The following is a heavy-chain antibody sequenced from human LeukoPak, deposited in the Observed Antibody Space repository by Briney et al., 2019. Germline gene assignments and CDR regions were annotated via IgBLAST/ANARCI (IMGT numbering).Heavy chain of an antibody. J-gene: IGHJ4*02. Sequence: GGSLRLSCAASGFTFSSYAMHWVRQAPGKGLEWVAVISYDGSNKYYADSVKGRFTISRDNSKNTLYLQMNSLRSDDTAVYYCALIPGGSWAFDYWGQGTLVTVSS. CDR2: ISYDGSNK. D-gene: IGHD6-13*01. CDR1: GFTFSSYA. V-gene: IGHV3-30-3*01. CDR3: ALIPGGSWAFDY.